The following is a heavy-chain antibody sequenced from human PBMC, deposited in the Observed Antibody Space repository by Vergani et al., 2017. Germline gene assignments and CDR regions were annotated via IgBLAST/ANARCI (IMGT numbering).Heavy chain of an antibody. CDR3: TTGTEKVRGESRYYYYGMDV. V-gene: IGHV3-15*01. D-gene: IGHD3-10*01. CDR1: GFTFSNAW. Sequence: EVQLVESGGGLVKPGGSLRLSCAASGFTFSNAWMSWVRQAPGKGLEWVGRIKSKTDGGTTDYAAPVKGRFTIARDDSKNTLYLQMNSLKTEDTAVYYCTTGTEKVRGESRYYYYGMDVWGQGP. J-gene: IGHJ6*02. CDR2: IKSKTDGGTT.